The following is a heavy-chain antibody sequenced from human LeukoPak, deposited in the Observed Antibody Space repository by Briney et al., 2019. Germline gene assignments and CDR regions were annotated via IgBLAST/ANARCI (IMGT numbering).Heavy chain of an antibody. CDR3: ARRQTVATDWFDP. CDR2: IYYSGHT. V-gene: IGHV4-39*01. CDR1: DGSVSSSSYY. J-gene: IGHJ5*02. Sequence: SETLSLTCTVSDGSVSSSSYYWGWIRQPPGKGLEWIGSIYYSGHTYYSPSLKSRVTISVDTSKNQFFLKLSSVTAADTAVYYCARRQTVATDWFDPWGQGTLVTVSS. D-gene: IGHD2-15*01.